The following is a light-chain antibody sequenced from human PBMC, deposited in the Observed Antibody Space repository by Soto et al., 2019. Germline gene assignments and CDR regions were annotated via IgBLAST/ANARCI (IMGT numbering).Light chain of an antibody. CDR1: QDIRNN. V-gene: IGKV1-17*01. Sequence: DLQMTQYPSSPSESVRDTVTITCRASQDIRNNLDWYQQKPGKAPKRLIYAASSLQSGVPSRFSGSGSGTEFTLTISSLQPDDFATYYCQHYNSYSEAFGQGTKVDIK. CDR3: QHYNSYSEA. CDR2: AAS. J-gene: IGKJ1*01.